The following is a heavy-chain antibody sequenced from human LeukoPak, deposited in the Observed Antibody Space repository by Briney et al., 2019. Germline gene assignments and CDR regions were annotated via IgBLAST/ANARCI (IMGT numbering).Heavy chain of an antibody. CDR3: ARDPLDY. CDR1: GFTFSSYW. V-gene: IGHV3-7*01. Sequence: GGSLRLSCVASGFTFSSYWMSWVRRAPGKGLEWVATIKQDGSETYYVDSARGRFTISRDNAQNSLFLQMNSLRVEDTGVYYCARDPLDYWGQGTLVTV. J-gene: IGHJ4*02. CDR2: IKQDGSET.